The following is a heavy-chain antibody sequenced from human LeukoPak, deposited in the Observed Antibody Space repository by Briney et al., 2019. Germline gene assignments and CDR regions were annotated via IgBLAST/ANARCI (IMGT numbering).Heavy chain of an antibody. V-gene: IGHV1-2*02. Sequence: ASVKVTRKTSGYSFTDYYMHWVRQAPGQGLEWMGWINPNSGGTSSAQKFQGRVTMTRDTSITTVYMEVSWLTSDDTAIYYCARADRLHGGPYLIGPWGQGTLVTVSS. CDR3: ARADRLHGGPYLIGP. J-gene: IGHJ5*02. CDR1: GYSFTDYY. D-gene: IGHD2-21*01. CDR2: INPNSGGT.